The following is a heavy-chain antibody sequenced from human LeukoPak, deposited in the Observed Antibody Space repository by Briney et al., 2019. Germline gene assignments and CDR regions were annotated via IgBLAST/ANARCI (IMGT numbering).Heavy chain of an antibody. Sequence: GGSLRLSCAASGFTFSTYAMSWARQAPGKGLEWVSSISSSSSYIYYADSVKGRFTISRDNAKNSLYLQMNSLRAEDTAVYYCAREDLDYGDPVDWGQGTLVTVSS. J-gene: IGHJ4*02. D-gene: IGHD4-17*01. CDR1: GFTFSTYA. CDR2: ISSSSSYI. CDR3: AREDLDYGDPVD. V-gene: IGHV3-21*01.